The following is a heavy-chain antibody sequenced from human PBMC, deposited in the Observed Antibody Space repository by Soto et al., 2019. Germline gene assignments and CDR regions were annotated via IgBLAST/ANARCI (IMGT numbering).Heavy chain of an antibody. V-gene: IGHV3-30-3*01. CDR2: ISYDGSNK. CDR1: GFTFSSYA. D-gene: IGHD3-3*01. J-gene: IGHJ6*02. CDR3: ARGTNRADSRYYDFWSGYYTRYYYGMDV. Sequence: QVQLVESGGGVVQPGRSLRLSCAASGFTFSSYAMHWVRQAPGKGLEWVAVISYDGSNKYYADSVKGRFTISRDNSKNTLYLQMNSLRAEDTAVYYCARGTNRADSRYYDFWSGYYTRYYYGMDVWGQGTTVTVSS.